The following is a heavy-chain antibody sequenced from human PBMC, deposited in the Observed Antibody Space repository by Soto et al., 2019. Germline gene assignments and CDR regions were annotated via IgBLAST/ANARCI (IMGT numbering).Heavy chain of an antibody. J-gene: IGHJ5*02. Sequence: PGVSLMISCTGSVYSFTSYWIGWVRQMPGKGLEWMGIIYPGDSDTSYSPSFQGQVTISADKSISTAYLQWSSLKASDPAMYYCARSACSGGSCPGGGNLDPWGQGTLVTVSS. V-gene: IGHV5-51*01. CDR3: ARSACSGGSCPGGGNLDP. D-gene: IGHD2-15*01. CDR1: VYSFTSYW. CDR2: IYPGDSDT.